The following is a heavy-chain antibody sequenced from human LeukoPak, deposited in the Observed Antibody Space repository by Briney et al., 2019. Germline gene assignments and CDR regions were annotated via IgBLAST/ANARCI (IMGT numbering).Heavy chain of an antibody. D-gene: IGHD6-13*01. CDR2: ISRNSGNI. CDR1: GFTFDDYA. CDR3: AKDTDGAAAGTTWGH. V-gene: IGHV3-9*01. J-gene: IGHJ4*02. Sequence: GGSLRLSCAASGFTFDDYAMHWVRQAPGKGLEWVSGISRNSGNIGYADSVKGRFTISRDNAKNSLYLQMNSLRAEDTALYYCAKDTDGAAAGTTWGHWGQGTLVTVSS.